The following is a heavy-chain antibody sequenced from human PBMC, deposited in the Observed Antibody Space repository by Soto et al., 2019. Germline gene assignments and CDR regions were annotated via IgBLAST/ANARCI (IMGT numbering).Heavy chain of an antibody. J-gene: IGHJ5*02. D-gene: IGHD6-25*01. CDR3: ARGALAAVPAPLPPYHASTNSRFHP. CDR2: IIPMFAAT. Sequence: QVQLAQSGAEMTKPGSSVKVSCRASGGSFSDFAFSWVRQAPGQGLEWMGGIIPMFAATKYAQRLQDRVTITADESTKTVSWALNSLTPEDPAIYYCARGALAAVPAPLPPYHASTNSRFHPGAQGPLVPVS. V-gene: IGHV1-69*01. CDR1: GGSFSDFA.